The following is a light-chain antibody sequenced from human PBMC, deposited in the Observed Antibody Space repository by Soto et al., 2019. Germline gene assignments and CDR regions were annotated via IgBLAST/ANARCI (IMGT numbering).Light chain of an antibody. V-gene: IGKV1-6*01. Sequence: QVPQSPTSLSASVGRRLTITCRASQGIRNDLGWYQQKHGKAPKIMIYAASRLQSGVSLRFSGSGYGTDFNLTISSLQPEDFATYYCLQDYNYPLTFGQGTKVDIK. J-gene: IGKJ1*01. CDR1: QGIRND. CDR2: AAS. CDR3: LQDYNYPLT.